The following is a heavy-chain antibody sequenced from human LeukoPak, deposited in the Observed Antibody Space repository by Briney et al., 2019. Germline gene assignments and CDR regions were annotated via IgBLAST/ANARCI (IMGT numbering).Heavy chain of an antibody. V-gene: IGHV3-15*01. D-gene: IGHD1-1*01. J-gene: IGHJ5*02. Sequence: GGSLRLSCAASGFTFSNAWMSWVRQAPGKGLEWVGRIRSKTDGGTTDYAAPVKGRITISRDDSTNTQYLHMNSLKTDDTAVYYCTTDYGHGTWGQGTLVTVSS. CDR2: IRSKTDGGTT. CDR1: GFTFSNAW. CDR3: TTDYGHGT.